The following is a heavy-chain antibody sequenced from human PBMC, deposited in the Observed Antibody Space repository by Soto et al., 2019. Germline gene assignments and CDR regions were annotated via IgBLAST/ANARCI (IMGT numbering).Heavy chain of an antibody. D-gene: IGHD3-22*01. CDR1: GYTFSNYY. J-gene: IGHJ4*02. CDR3: AKSYDSSGYPLAPFDY. V-gene: IGHV1-46*01. Sequence: ASVKGSCKAAGYTFSNYYMCWVRQAPGKGLECMGVINPSGRSTTYAQKFQGRVTMTRDTSTSTVYMELSSLRAEDTAVYYCAKSYDSSGYPLAPFDYWGQGTLVTVSS. CDR2: INPSGRST.